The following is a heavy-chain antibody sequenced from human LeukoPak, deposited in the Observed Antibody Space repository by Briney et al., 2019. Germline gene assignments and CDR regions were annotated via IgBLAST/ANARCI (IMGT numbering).Heavy chain of an antibody. D-gene: IGHD2-15*01. CDR3: AKDCGTGPFACSH. J-gene: IGHJ4*02. Sequence: SQTFSLTCAISGHSVSSDIAAWNWIRQSPSRGLEWMGRTYYRSKWYNDYAVSVRSRITIDPDTSKNQFSLQLNSVTPEDTAVYYCAKDCGTGPFACSHWGQGTLVTVSS. CDR1: GHSVSSDIAA. CDR2: TYYRSKWYN. V-gene: IGHV6-1*01.